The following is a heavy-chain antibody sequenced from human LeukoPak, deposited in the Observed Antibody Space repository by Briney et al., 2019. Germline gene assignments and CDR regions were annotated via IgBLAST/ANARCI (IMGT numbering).Heavy chain of an antibody. CDR2: INWNGDRT. CDR3: ARVRGGYSAYDFGAFDI. V-gene: IGHV3-20*04. Sequence: PGGSLRLSCAGSGFTFDDYGMNWVRQAPGKGVEWVSGINWNGDRTGYADSVKGRFTISRDNAMNSLYLQMNSLRAEDTALFYCARVRGGYSAYDFGAFDIWGQGTMVTVSS. CDR1: GFTFDDYG. D-gene: IGHD5-12*01. J-gene: IGHJ3*02.